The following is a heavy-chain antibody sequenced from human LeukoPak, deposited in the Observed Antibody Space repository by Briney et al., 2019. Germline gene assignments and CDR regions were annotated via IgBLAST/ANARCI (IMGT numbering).Heavy chain of an antibody. CDR1: GFTFSSYG. D-gene: IGHD2-15*01. J-gene: IGHJ4*02. V-gene: IGHV3-30*02. Sequence: PGGSLRLSCAASGFTFSSYGMHWVRQAPGKGLEWVAFIRYDGSNKYYADSVKGRFTISRDNSKNTLYLQMNGLRAEDTAVYYCAKGGGSWTKYYFDYWGQGTLVTVSS. CDR3: AKGGGSWTKYYFDY. CDR2: IRYDGSNK.